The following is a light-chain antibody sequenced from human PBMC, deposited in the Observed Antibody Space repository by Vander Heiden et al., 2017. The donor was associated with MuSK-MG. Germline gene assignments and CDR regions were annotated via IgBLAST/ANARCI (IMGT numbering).Light chain of an antibody. CDR2: DVS. Sequence: QSALTQPASVSGSPGQSITISCTGTSSDVGGYNYVSWYQQHPGKAPNLMIYDVSNRPSGVSNRFSGSKSGNTASLTISGLQAEDEADYYCSSYTSSSTLVFGGGTKRTVL. CDR3: SSYTSSSTLV. CDR1: SSDVGGYNY. J-gene: IGLJ2*01. V-gene: IGLV2-14*03.